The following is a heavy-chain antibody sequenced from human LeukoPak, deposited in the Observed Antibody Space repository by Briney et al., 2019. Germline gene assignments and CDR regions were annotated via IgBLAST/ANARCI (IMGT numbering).Heavy chain of an antibody. CDR1: GFPISSDYY. V-gene: IGHV4-38-2*01. D-gene: IGHD2-2*01. J-gene: IGHJ4*02. CDR2: ISHSGST. CDR3: AREPAGRGAMDY. Sequence: SETLSLTCAVSGFPISSDYYWHGIRPPPGKGREWIGTISHSGSTYYYPSLKRRLTISIDTSKNQFSLKLSSLTAADTAEYFCAREPAGRGAMDYWGQGTLVTVSS.